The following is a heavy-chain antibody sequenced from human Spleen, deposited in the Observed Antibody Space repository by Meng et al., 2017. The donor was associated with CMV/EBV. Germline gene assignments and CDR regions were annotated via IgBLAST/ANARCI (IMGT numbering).Heavy chain of an antibody. CDR2: IIPIFNRP. J-gene: IGHJ5*02. D-gene: IGHD5-18*01. CDR3: AKGIQVWDWFDP. CDR1: GRTFSSYT. Sequence: SVKVSCKASGRTFSSYTFNWVRQAPGQGLEWMGGIIPIFNRPKYAQRFQGRVTITTDESTSTVYMELSSLRSEDTAVYYCAKGIQVWDWFDPWGQGTLVTVSS. V-gene: IGHV1-69*05.